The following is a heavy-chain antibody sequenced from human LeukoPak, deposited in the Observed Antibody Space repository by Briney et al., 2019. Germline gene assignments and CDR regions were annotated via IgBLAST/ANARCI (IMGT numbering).Heavy chain of an antibody. CDR1: GGSISSRGYS. CDR3: AGARGYDWHEPFDY. J-gene: IGHJ4*02. V-gene: IGHV4-30-2*01. D-gene: IGHD5-12*01. CDR2: IYHSGST. Sequence: SQTLSLTCAVSGGSISSRGYSWTWLRQPQGKGLEWFVHIYHSGSTYYHPSLKSRVPITVARSKNQFSLKLSSVTAADTAVYYCAGARGYDWHEPFDYWGQGTPV.